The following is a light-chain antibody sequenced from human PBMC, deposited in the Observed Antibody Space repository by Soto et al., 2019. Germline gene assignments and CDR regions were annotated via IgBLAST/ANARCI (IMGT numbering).Light chain of an antibody. CDR2: EVS. J-gene: IGLJ2*01. V-gene: IGLV2-23*02. CDR1: SSDVGSYNL. CDR3: CSYAGSSTL. Sequence: QSALTQPASVSGSPGQSITISCTGTSSDVGSYNLVSWYQHHPGKAPKLMIYEVSKRPSGVSNRFSGSKSGNTASLTISGLQAEDEADYYCCSYAGSSTLFGGGTKVTVL.